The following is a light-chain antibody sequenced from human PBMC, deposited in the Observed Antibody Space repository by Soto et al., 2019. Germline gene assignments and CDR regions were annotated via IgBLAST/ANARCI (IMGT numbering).Light chain of an antibody. J-gene: IGKJ2*01. CDR1: QTVNVN. V-gene: IGKV3-15*01. CDR2: GAS. CDR3: KQYNHWPPYT. Sequence: EVVLTQSPATLSLSPGERATLSCRASQTVNVNLASHHQKPGHAPRLLICGASSSDAFVPARFTGSGSGTEYTLNISSIQADDFAVSYCKQYNHWPPYTFGQGTKLEIK.